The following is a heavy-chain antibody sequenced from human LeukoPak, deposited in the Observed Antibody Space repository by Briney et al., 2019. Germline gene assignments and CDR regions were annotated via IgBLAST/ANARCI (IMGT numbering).Heavy chain of an antibody. J-gene: IGHJ4*02. Sequence: TPSETLSLTCAVYGVSLSGYYWSWIRQPPGKGLEWIGEINHSGSTNYNPSLKSRVTISVDTSKNQFSLKLSSVTAADTAVYYCARGPALWYDSSGLDYWGQGTLVTVSS. CDR3: ARGPALWYDSSGLDY. CDR2: INHSGST. D-gene: IGHD3-22*01. CDR1: GVSLSGYY. V-gene: IGHV4-34*01.